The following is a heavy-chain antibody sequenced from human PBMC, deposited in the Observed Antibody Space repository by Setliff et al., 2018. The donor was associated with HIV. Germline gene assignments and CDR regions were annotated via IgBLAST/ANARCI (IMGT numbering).Heavy chain of an antibody. CDR3: ARKGSSSRSQEYYYDF. V-gene: IGHV4-28*01. CDR2: IYYSGST. CDR1: GFTFSSYW. D-gene: IGHD6-13*01. J-gene: IGHJ4*02. Sequence: SETLRLSCAASGFTFSSYWMSWVRQHPGKGLEWIGYIYYSGSTYYNPSLKSRVTISVDTSKNQFSLKLNSVTALDTAVYYCARKGSSSRSQEYYYDFWGQGTLVTVSS.